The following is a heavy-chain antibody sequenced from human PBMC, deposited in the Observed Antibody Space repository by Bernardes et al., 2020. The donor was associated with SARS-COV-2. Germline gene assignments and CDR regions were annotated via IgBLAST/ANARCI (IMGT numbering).Heavy chain of an antibody. CDR3: ASVTSETDY. Sequence: ASVKVSCKTSGDSFTGHHIPWVRQAPGQGLEWMGWLNPTSGVTLYARKFQARVSMTRDTSIGTAYMELIRLRSDDTAMYYCASVTSETDYWGQGTLVTASS. CDR1: GDSFTGHH. D-gene: IGHD2-21*02. J-gene: IGHJ4*02. CDR2: LNPTSGVT. V-gene: IGHV1-2*02.